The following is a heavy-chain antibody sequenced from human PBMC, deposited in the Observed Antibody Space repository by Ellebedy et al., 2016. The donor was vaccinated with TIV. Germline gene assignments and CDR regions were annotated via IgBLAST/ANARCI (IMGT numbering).Heavy chain of an antibody. J-gene: IGHJ4*02. V-gene: IGHV4-34*01. D-gene: IGHD3-10*01. CDR2: INHSGTT. CDR3: ARDDGSGSYYS. CDR1: GGSFSGYY. Sequence: SETLSLXCAVYGGSFSGYYWSLIRQPPGKGLEWIGEINHSGTTNYNPSLKSRVTISVDTSKNQFSLKLSSVTAADTAVYYCARDDGSGSYYSWGQGTLVTVSS.